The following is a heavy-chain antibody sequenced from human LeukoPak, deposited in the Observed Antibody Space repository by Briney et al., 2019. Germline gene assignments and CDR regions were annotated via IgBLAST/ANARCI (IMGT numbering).Heavy chain of an antibody. V-gene: IGHV4-61*02. CDR1: GGSISSGSYY. CDR3: ARGEAPFSAFGI. J-gene: IGHJ3*02. Sequence: SETLSFTCTVSGGSISSGSYYWSWIRQPAGKGLEWIGRIYTSGSTNYNPSLKSRVTISVDTSKNQFSLKLSSVTAADTAVYYCARGEAPFSAFGIWGQGTMVTVSS. D-gene: IGHD1-26*01. CDR2: IYTSGST.